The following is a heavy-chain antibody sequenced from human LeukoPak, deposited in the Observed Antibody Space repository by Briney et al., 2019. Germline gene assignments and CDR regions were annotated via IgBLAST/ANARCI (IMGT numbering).Heavy chain of an antibody. CDR1: GFTFPTHW. V-gene: IGHV3-7*03. CDR2: IKHDGREK. CDR3: ARNWFDP. Sequence: GGSLRLSCEASGFTFPTHWMNWVRQAPGKGMEWVANIKHDGREKYYVDCVRGRFTISRDKSKNTVYLQMDSLRFEDTAMYYCARNWFDPWGQGTLVTVSS. J-gene: IGHJ5*02.